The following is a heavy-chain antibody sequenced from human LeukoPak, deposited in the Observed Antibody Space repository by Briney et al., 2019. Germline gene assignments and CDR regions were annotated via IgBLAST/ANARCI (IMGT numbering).Heavy chain of an antibody. CDR3: ASGRGGRGGINYFDY. V-gene: IGHV3-30*04. D-gene: IGHD2-15*01. J-gene: IGHJ4*02. CDR1: GFSFSDSV. CDR2: ISHDVKTT. Sequence: GGSLRLSCVASGFSFSDSVIHWVRQAPGTGLEWVAVISHDVKTTYYADSAKGRFTISRDNSRNTVFLQMNSLRAEDTALYYCASGRGGRGGINYFDYWGQGTLVTVSS.